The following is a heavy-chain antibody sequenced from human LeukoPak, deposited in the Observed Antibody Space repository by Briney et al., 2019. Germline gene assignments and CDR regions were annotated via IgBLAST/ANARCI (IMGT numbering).Heavy chain of an antibody. J-gene: IGHJ3*01. V-gene: IGHV3-9*01. CDR2: ISWNSGTI. CDR1: GFTFDNFA. Sequence: GRSLRLSCAASGFTFDNFAMHWVRQPPGKGLEWVSGISWNSGTIDHADSVKGRFTISRDNAKNSLYLQMNSLRAEDTALYYCVKDTLNWGQGTMVTVSS. CDR3: VKDTLN.